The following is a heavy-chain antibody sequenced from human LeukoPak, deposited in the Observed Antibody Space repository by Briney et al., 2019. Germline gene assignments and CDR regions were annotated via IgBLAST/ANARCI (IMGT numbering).Heavy chain of an antibody. CDR2: IKRDGSVK. D-gene: IGHD3-22*01. CDR3: AKGVGYYYDSKVYFDY. V-gene: IGHV3-7*03. Sequence: GSLRLSCAASGFTFTTYWMAWVRQAPGKGLEWVANIKRDGSVKYYVDSVKDRFTISRDNAKNSLYLQMNSLRAEDTAVYYCAKGVGYYYDSKVYFDYWGQGTLVTVSS. J-gene: IGHJ4*02. CDR1: GFTFTTYW.